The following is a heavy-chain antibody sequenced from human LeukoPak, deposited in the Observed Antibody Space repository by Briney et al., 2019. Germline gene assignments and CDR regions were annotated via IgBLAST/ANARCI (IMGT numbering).Heavy chain of an antibody. Sequence: PGGSLRLSCAASGFTFTNAWMTWVRQTPGKGLEWVGRIKSKTRGGTTEYAAPVKGRFTVSRDDSKDTLYPQMNSLKTEDTAVYYCTTDCVRGGGWVGDCWGQGTLVTVSS. CDR2: IKSKTRGGTT. CDR1: GFTFTNAW. J-gene: IGHJ4*02. V-gene: IGHV3-15*01. D-gene: IGHD2-21*01. CDR3: TTDCVRGGGWVGDC.